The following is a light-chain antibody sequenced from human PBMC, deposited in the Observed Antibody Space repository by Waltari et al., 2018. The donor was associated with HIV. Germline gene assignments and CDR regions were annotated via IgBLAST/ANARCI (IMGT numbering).Light chain of an antibody. CDR2: EVS. J-gene: IGLJ3*02. CDR3: CSYAHNDPWV. V-gene: IGLV2-23*02. CDR1: RSDVGRYNL. Sequence: QSALPQPASVSGSPGQSITISCTGTRSDVGRYNLVSWYHHHPGKAPKLIISEVSKRPSGVSNRFSGSKSGTTASLTISGLQAEDEADYHCCSYAHNDPWVFGGGTRLTVL.